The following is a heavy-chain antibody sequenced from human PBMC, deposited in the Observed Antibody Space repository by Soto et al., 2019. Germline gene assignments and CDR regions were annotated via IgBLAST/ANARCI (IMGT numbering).Heavy chain of an antibody. V-gene: IGHV3-23*01. CDR3: AKILSTVTTYYYGMDA. CDR1: GFSFSTYP. CDR2: ISGSGDKT. J-gene: IGHJ6*02. D-gene: IGHD4-17*01. Sequence: GGSLRLSCAASGFSFSTYPMVWVRQAPGKRLEAVSSISGSGDKTYYKDSVKGRFTISRDNSKNTVDLQMNSLRPEDTAVYYCAKILSTVTTYYYGMDAWGQGTTVTVSS.